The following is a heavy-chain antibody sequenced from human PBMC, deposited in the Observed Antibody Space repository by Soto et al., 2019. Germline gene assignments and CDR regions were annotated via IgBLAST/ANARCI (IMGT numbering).Heavy chain of an antibody. CDR2: INPIVSMS. Sequence: QVQLVQSGTEVKKPGSSVKVSCKASGDTFSFYTINWVRQAPGLGLEWVGRINPIVSMSNYAQKFQGRLSMTADKSTSPAYRELRSLRSDDTGMYFCAASYGSGYRAFDYWGQGALVIVSS. J-gene: IGHJ4*02. CDR1: GDTFSFYT. CDR3: AASYGSGYRAFDY. V-gene: IGHV1-69*02. D-gene: IGHD3-10*01.